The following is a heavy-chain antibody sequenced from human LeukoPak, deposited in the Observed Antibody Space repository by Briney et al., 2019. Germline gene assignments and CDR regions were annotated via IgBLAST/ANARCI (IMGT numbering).Heavy chain of an antibody. Sequence: SETLSLTCTVSGYSISSGYYWGWIRQPPGKGLEWIGSIYHSGSTYYNPSLKSRVTISVDTSKNQFSLKLSSVTAADTAVYYCARDLVLRDGYNYDYWGQGTLVTVSS. D-gene: IGHD5-24*01. CDR2: IYHSGST. J-gene: IGHJ4*02. CDR1: GYSISSGYY. V-gene: IGHV4-38-2*02. CDR3: ARDLVLRDGYNYDY.